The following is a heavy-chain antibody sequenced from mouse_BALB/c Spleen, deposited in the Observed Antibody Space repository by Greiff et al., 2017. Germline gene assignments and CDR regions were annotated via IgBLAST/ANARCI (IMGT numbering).Heavy chain of an antibody. CDR2: ILPGSGST. J-gene: IGHJ3*01. V-gene: IGHV1-9*01. CDR1: GYTFSSYW. CDR3: ARGGGLRRGAWFAY. D-gene: IGHD2-4*01. Sequence: QVQLQQPGAELMKPGASVKISCKATGYTFSSYWIEWVKQRPGHGLEWIGEILPGSGSTNYNEKFKGKATFTADTSSNTAYMQLSSLTSEDSAVYYCARGGGLRRGAWFAYWGQGTLVTVSA.